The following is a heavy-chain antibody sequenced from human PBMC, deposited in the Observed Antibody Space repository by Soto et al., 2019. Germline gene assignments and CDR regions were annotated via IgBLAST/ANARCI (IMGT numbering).Heavy chain of an antibody. CDR2: VSGNGQGI. D-gene: IGHD3-10*01. Sequence: GGSLRLSCAASGFTFSSYAMSWVRQAPGKGLEWVSAVSGNGQGIYYADSVRGRFTISRDNSKNTVFLHMDSLRAEDTAVYYCAKDRDYPRDYFHYWGQGTLVTVSS. CDR3: AKDRDYPRDYFHY. V-gene: IGHV3-23*01. J-gene: IGHJ4*02. CDR1: GFTFSSYA.